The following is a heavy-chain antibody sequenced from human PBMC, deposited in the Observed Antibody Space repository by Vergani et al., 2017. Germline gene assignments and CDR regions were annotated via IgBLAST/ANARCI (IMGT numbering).Heavy chain of an antibody. CDR1: GGSFSGYY. V-gene: IGHV4-34*01. Sequence: QVQLQQWGAGLLKPSETLSLTCAVYGGSFSGYYWSWIRQPPGKGLEWIGEINHSGGTNYNPSLKSRVTIYVATSKNQFSLKLSSVTAADTAVYYCAREYLAYYDGSGSSRHPAIDYWGQGTLVTVSS. D-gene: IGHD3-10*01. CDR3: AREYLAYYDGSGSSRHPAIDY. CDR2: INHSGGT. J-gene: IGHJ4*02.